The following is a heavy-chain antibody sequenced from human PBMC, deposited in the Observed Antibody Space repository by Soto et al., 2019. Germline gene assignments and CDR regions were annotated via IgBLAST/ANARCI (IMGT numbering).Heavy chain of an antibody. CDR3: ARDPGIPGQYWYFDL. D-gene: IGHD1-20*01. CDR1: GYKFTNYY. Sequence: QVVLVQSGAEVKKPGDSVKVSCKSSGYKFTNYYIHWVRQAPGQGPEWMGWVNPKRGDAIYAQKFQGWVTMTRDLAPTTAYLEAHRLKPDDTAVYFCARDPGIPGQYWYFDLWGRGTLVTVSS. J-gene: IGHJ2*01. CDR2: VNPKRGDA. V-gene: IGHV1-2*04.